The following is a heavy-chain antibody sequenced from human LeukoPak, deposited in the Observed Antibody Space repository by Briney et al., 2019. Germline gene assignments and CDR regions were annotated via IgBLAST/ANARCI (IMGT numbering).Heavy chain of an antibody. D-gene: IGHD6-13*01. CDR2: VSGSNGNT. CDR1: GFTFSSYA. V-gene: IGHV3-23*01. Sequence: GGSMRHSCAASGFTFSSYAMSWVRQTPGEGLEWVSTVSGSNGNTHYADSVKGRFTISRDNSKNTLYLQMNSLRAEDTAVYYCVRESPVAAVGRSWFDPWGQGTLVTVSS. CDR3: VRESPVAAVGRSWFDP. J-gene: IGHJ5*02.